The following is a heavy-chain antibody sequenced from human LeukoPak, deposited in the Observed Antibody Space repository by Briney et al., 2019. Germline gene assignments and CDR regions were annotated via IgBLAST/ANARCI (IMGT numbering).Heavy chain of an antibody. CDR3: ARVTFNYFGSGDAFDI. CDR1: GFTVSSNY. Sequence: PGGSLRLSGAASGFTVSSNYMSWVRQAPGKGLEWVSIIYSDGSTYYADSVKGTFPISRDNSKNTLYLQMNSLRAEDTAVYYCARVTFNYFGSGDAFDIWGQGTMVTVSS. V-gene: IGHV3-66*01. CDR2: IYSDGST. J-gene: IGHJ3*02. D-gene: IGHD3-10*01.